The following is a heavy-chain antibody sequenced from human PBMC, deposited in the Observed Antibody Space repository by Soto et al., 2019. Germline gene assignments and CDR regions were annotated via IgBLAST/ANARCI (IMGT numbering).Heavy chain of an antibody. CDR2: FYYSGST. CDR3: ARDGITGLTHHDYYGMDV. D-gene: IGHD1-20*01. Sequence: QVQLQESGPGLVKPSETLSLTCTVSGGSVSSSSYSWSWIRQPTGKGLEWIGNFYYSGSTNYNPSLKSRVTISVDTSKNQLSLRLTSVTAADTAVYYCARDGITGLTHHDYYGMDVWGQGTTGTVSS. V-gene: IGHV4-61*01. CDR1: GGSVSSSSYS. J-gene: IGHJ6*02.